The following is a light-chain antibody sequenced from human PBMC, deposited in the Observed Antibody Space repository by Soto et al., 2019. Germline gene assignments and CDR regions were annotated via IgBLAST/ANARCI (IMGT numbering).Light chain of an antibody. J-gene: IGLJ3*02. CDR1: SSDVGGYNY. Sequence: QSALTQPASVSGSPGQSITISCTGTSSDVGGYNYVSWYQQHPGKAPKLMIYDVSNRPSGVSNRFSGSKSGNTASLTISGLQAEDEADYYCSSYTSNSTSWVFGGGTKLTVL. CDR2: DVS. CDR3: SSYTSNSTSWV. V-gene: IGLV2-14*01.